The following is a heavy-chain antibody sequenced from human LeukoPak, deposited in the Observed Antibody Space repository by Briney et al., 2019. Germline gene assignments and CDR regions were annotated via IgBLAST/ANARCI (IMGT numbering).Heavy chain of an antibody. CDR2: IYPGDSET. Sequence: GESLKISCNGARNTFTTYWIRWVRQMPRKGLEWVGIIYPGDSETRYSPSFQGQVTISADNSISTAYLQWSSQQASDTAMYYFVRFARDGYHDAFDVWGQGTMVTVSS. V-gene: IGHV5-51*01. J-gene: IGHJ3*01. CDR3: VRFARDGYHDAFDV. D-gene: IGHD5-24*01. CDR1: RNTFTTYW.